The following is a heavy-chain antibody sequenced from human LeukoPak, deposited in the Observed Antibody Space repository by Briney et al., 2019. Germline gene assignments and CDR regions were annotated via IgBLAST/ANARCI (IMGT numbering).Heavy chain of an antibody. CDR1: GFTFSSYA. CDR2: INGGGGNT. D-gene: IGHD2-21*01. Sequence: GGSLRLSCAASGFTFSSYAMSWVRQAPGKGLEWVSDINGGGGNTYYADSVKGRLTISRDNSKNTLYLQMNSLRVEDTAVYYCAKAPAYCGGDCYSGYLQHWGQGTLVTVSS. CDR3: AKAPAYCGGDCYSGYLQH. V-gene: IGHV3-23*01. J-gene: IGHJ1*01.